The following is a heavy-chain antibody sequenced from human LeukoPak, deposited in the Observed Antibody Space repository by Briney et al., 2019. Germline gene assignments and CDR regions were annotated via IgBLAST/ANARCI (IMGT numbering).Heavy chain of an antibody. CDR1: GGSFSGYY. J-gene: IGHJ3*02. CDR3: ARAEYCTDTSCSQGNAFDI. V-gene: IGHV4-34*01. CDR2: INHSGST. Sequence: SETLSLTCAVYGGSFSGYYWSWIRQPPGKGLEWIGEINHSGSTHYNPSLKSRVTISVDTSKNQFSLKLNSVTAADTAVYYCARAEYCTDTSCSQGNAFDIWGQGTMVTVSS. D-gene: IGHD2-2*01.